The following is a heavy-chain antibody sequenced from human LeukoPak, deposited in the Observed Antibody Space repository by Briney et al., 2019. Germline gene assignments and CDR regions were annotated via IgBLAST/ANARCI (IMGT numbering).Heavy chain of an antibody. CDR2: IYYSGST. CDR3: ARAREWLPRG. V-gene: IGHV4-39*07. Sequence: PSETLSLTCTVSGGSISSSSYYWGWIRQPPGKGLEWIGSIYYSGSTYYNPSLKSRVTTSVDTSKNQFSLKPSSVTAADTAVYYCARAREWLPRGWGQGTLVTVSS. CDR1: GGSISSSSYY. D-gene: IGHD6-19*01. J-gene: IGHJ4*02.